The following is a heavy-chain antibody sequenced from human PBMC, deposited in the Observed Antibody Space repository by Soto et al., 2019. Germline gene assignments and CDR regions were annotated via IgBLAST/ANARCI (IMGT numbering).Heavy chain of an antibody. CDR1: GVVNRSDDYR. CDR3: ARYRFTATWSNYDY. V-gene: IGHV4-31*11. CDR2: ISNCGST. D-gene: IGHD3-16*02. J-gene: IGHJ4*01. Sequence: PSETLPLQGAVLGVVNRSDDYRWSWILQHPGKGLEWIGFISNCGSTNYNPSLKSRSIISAATSRSQFSLTLISVIAADTAVYFCARYRFTATWSNYDYWGRGTLVTVSS.